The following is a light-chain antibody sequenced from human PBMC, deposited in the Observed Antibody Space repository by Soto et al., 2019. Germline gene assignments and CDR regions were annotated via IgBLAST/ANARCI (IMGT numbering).Light chain of an antibody. CDR1: QSVSSSY. CDR2: GAS. CDR3: QQRSNWPPIN. Sequence: PGERVTLSCRASQSVSSSYLTWYQQKPGQAPRLLIYGASTRATSIPARFSGSGSGTDFTLTISSLQPEDFAVYYCQQRSNWPPINCGKGTRREIK. V-gene: IGKV3D-20*02. J-gene: IGKJ5*01.